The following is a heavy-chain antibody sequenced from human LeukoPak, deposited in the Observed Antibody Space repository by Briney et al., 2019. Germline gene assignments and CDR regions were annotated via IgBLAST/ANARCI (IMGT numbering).Heavy chain of an antibody. D-gene: IGHD2-8*01. CDR2: IYYSGST. V-gene: IGHV4-59*08. CDR3: ARHVNSVGFSLDY. J-gene: IGHJ4*02. CDR1: GGSISSYY. Sequence: SETLSLTCTVSGGSISSYYWSWIRQPPGKGLEWIGYIYYSGSTNYNPSPKSRVTISVDTSKNQFSLKLSSVTAADTAVYYCARHVNSVGFSLDYWGQGTLVTVSS.